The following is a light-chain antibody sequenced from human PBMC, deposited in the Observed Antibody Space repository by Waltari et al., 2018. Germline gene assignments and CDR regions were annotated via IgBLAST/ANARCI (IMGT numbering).Light chain of an antibody. CDR2: DAS. V-gene: IGKV3-20*01. J-gene: IGKJ1*01. CDR1: QSVSTY. Sequence: IVLTQSPGTLSLSPGQRATLSCRASQSVSTYLAWYQQNPGQAPRLLIYDASTRATGIPDRFSGSGSGTDFSLTISRLESEDFAVYYCQKYGTLPATFGQGTKVEI. CDR3: QKYGTLPAT.